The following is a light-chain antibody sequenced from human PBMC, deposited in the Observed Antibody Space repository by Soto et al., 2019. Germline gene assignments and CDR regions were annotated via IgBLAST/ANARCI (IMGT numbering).Light chain of an antibody. CDR3: QQYDNLPIT. Sequence: IQMTQSPSSLSASVGDRVTITCQASQGISNFLNWYQQKPGKAPKLLIYDASNLETGVPSRFSGSGSGTDFTFTTSSLQPEDIATYYCQQYDNLPITFGQGTRLEIK. CDR2: DAS. J-gene: IGKJ5*01. CDR1: QGISNF. V-gene: IGKV1-33*01.